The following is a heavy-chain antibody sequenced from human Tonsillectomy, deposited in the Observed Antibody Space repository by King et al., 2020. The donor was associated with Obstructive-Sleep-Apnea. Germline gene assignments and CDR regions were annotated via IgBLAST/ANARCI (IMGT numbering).Heavy chain of an antibody. CDR2: LSGSGGST. CDR3: AKGYRRYFDWLGIDS. Sequence: VQLVESGGGLVQPGGSLRLSCAASGFTFSNYAMSWVRQPPGKGLEWVSALSGSGGSTYYSDSVKGRFTISRNNSKKTPYLQMNSLRAADTAVYYCAKGYRRYFDWLGIDSWGQGTLVTVSS. V-gene: IGHV3-23*04. D-gene: IGHD3-9*01. CDR1: GFTFSNYA. J-gene: IGHJ4*02.